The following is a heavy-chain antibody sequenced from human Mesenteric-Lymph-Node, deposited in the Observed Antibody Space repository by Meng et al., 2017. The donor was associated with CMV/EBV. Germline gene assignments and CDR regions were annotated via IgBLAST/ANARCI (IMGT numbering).Heavy chain of an antibody. CDR2: LSSGSSTT. D-gene: IGHD6-19*01. Sequence: ESLKISCAASGFTFSSYSMNWVRQAPGKGLEWLSYLSSGSSTTYYGDSVKGRFTISRDNAENSLDLQMNSLRAEDTAVYYCARHMYGGGSFDLWGQGTLVTVSS. J-gene: IGHJ4*02. V-gene: IGHV3-48*04. CDR3: ARHMYGGGSFDL. CDR1: GFTFSSYS.